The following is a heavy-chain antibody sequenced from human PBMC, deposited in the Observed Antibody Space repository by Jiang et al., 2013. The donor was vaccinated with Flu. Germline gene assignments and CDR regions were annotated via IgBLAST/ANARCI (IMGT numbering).Heavy chain of an antibody. CDR3: ARGNNYGMGYYYYAMDI. D-gene: IGHD5-18*01. Sequence: GAEVKKPGSSVKVSCKASGDTFSNSVIAWVRQAPGQGLEWMGGVIPIYGTANYAEKLQGRVTITADASTNTGYMELRSLRSEDTAVYYCARGNNYGMGYYYYAMDIWGNGTTVTVSS. CDR2: VIPIYGTA. CDR1: GDTFSNSV. V-gene: IGHV1-69*01. J-gene: IGHJ6*04.